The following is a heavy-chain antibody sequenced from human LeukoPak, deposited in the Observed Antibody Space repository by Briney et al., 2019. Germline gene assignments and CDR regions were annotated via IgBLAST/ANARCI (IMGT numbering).Heavy chain of an antibody. CDR3: ARERRYSSSSFDY. D-gene: IGHD6-13*01. J-gene: IGHJ4*02. CDR2: IYYSGST. CDR1: GGSISSYY. Sequence: PSETLSLTCTVSGGSISSYYWSWIRQPPGKGLEWIGYIYYSGSTNYNPSLKSRVTISVDTSKNQFSLKLSSVTAADTAVYYCARERRYSSSSFDYWGQGTLVTVSS. V-gene: IGHV4-59*12.